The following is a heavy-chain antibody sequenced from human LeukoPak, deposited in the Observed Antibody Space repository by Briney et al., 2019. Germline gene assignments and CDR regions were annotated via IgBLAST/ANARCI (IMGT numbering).Heavy chain of an antibody. CDR3: ARGARDILTGYYFRYFDY. CDR2: IYTTGST. D-gene: IGHD3-9*01. CDR1: GGSISSGSYY. J-gene: IGHJ4*02. Sequence: PSQTLSLTCTVSGGSISSGSYYWSWIRQPAGKGLEWIGRIYTTGSTNYNPALKSRVTISVDTSKNQFSLKLSSVNAADTAVYYCARGARDILTGYYFRYFDYWGQGTLVTVSS. V-gene: IGHV4-61*02.